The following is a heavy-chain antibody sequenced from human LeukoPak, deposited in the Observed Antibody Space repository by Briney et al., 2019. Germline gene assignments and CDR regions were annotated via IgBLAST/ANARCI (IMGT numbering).Heavy chain of an antibody. V-gene: IGHV1-2*02. CDR3: ARDVSVVVPAAMSDP. CDR1: GYTFTGYY. D-gene: IGHD2-2*01. J-gene: IGHJ5*02. CDR2: INPNSGGT. Sequence: ASVKVSCKASGYTFTGYYMHWVRHAPGQGLEWMGWINPNSGGTNYAQKFQGRVTMTRDTSISTAYMELSRLRSDDTAVYYCARDVSVVVPAAMSDPWGQGTLVTVSS.